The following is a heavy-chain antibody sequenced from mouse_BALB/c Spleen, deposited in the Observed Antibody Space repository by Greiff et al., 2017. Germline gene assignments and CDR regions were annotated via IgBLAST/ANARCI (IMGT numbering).Heavy chain of an antibody. Sequence: VQLQESGPGLVQPSQSLSITCTVSGFSLTSYGVHWVRQSPGKGLEWLGVIWSGGSTDYNAAFISRLSISKDNSKSQVFFKMNSLQANDTAIYYCARKYYYGSRGAMDYWGQGTSVTVSS. D-gene: IGHD1-1*01. V-gene: IGHV2-2*02. CDR1: GFSLTSYG. CDR2: IWSGGST. CDR3: ARKYYYGSRGAMDY. J-gene: IGHJ4*01.